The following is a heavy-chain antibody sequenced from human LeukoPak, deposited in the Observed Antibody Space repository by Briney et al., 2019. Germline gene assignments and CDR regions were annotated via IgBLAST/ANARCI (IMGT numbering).Heavy chain of an antibody. CDR2: ISNNGGYT. CDR1: GASISSYY. J-gene: IGHJ4*02. CDR3: AKQLGYCSDGSCYFPY. V-gene: IGHV3-23*01. D-gene: IGHD2-15*01. Sequence: ETLSLTCTVSGASISSYYWSWIRQPPGKGLEWVSAISNNGGYTYYADSVQGRFTISRDNSKSTLCLQMNSLRAEDTAVYYCAKQLGYCSDGSCYFPYWGQGTLVTVSS.